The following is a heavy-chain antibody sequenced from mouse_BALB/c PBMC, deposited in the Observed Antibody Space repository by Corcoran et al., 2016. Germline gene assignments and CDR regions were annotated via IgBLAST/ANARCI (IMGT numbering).Heavy chain of an antibody. CDR3: ARDVRRGYAMDY. V-gene: IGHV9-1*02. J-gene: IGHJ4*01. CDR2: INTYTGEP. CDR1: GYTFTNYG. Sequence: QIQLVQSGPELKKPGETVKISCKASGYTFTNYGMNWVKQAPGKGLKWMGWINTYTGEPTYADDFKGRFAFSLETSASTAYLQINNLKNEDMATYYCARDVRRGYAMDYWGQGTSVTVSS. D-gene: IGHD2-14*01.